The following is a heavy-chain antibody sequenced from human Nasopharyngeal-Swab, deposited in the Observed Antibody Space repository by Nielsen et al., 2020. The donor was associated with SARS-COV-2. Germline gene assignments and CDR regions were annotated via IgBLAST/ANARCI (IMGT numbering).Heavy chain of an antibody. CDR2: IYTSGST. J-gene: IGHJ4*02. Sequence: SEILSSTFTAPGGSISSGSYYWSWIRQPAGKGLEWIGRIYTSGSTNYNPSLKSRVTISVDTSKNQFSLKLSSVTAADTAVYYCERGSRGYYFDYWGQGTLVTVSS. D-gene: IGHD2-15*01. CDR1: GGSISSGSYY. CDR3: ERGSRGYYFDY. V-gene: IGHV4-61*02.